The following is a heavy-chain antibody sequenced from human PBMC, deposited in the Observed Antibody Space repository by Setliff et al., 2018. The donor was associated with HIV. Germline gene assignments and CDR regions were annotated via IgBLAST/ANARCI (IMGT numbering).Heavy chain of an antibody. Sequence: SETLSLTCAVFGGSFSDFYWSWIRQPPGKGLAWIGEISYSGSTVYNPSLKSRVTMSVDASKNLVTLNLNSVTAADTAIYYCARGVARQVVIDRWFDPWGQGTPVTVS. V-gene: IGHV4-34*01. CDR3: ARGVARQVVIDRWFDP. CDR2: ISYSGST. D-gene: IGHD2-21*01. J-gene: IGHJ5*02. CDR1: GGSFSDFY.